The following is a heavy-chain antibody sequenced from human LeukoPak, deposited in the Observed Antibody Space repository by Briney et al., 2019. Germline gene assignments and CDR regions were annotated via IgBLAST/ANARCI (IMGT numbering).Heavy chain of an antibody. Sequence: SETLSLTCTVSGGSISSYYWSWIRRPPGKGLEWIGYIYYSGSTNYNPSLKSRVTISVDTSKNQFSLKLSSVTAADTAVYYCARGQYYYDSSGYYYENWFDPWGQGTLVTVSS. J-gene: IGHJ5*02. CDR1: GGSISSYY. CDR2: IYYSGST. D-gene: IGHD3-22*01. V-gene: IGHV4-59*01. CDR3: ARGQYYYDSSGYYYENWFDP.